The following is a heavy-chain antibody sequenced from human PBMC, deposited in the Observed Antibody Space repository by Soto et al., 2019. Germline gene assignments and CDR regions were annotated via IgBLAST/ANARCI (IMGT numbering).Heavy chain of an antibody. D-gene: IGHD4-17*01. CDR1: GYTFTSYA. CDR2: NNAGNGNT. V-gene: IGHV1-3*01. J-gene: IGHJ6*02. Sequence: ASVKVSCKASGYTFTSYAMHWVRQAPGQRLEWMGWNNAGNGNTKYSQKFQGRVTITRDTSASTAYMELSSLRSEDTAVYYCAIPTVTYYYYYGMDVWGQGTTVTVSS. CDR3: AIPTVTYYYYYGMDV.